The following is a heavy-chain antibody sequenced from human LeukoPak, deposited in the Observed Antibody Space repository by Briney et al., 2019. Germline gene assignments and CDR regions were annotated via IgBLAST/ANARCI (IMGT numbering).Heavy chain of an antibody. V-gene: IGHV1-2*02. Sequence: ASVKVSCKASGYIFITHYMHWVRQAPGQGLEWKGWIDPDTGGTNYAQKFQGRVTMTRDTSISTAYIDLSRLRSDDTAVYYCAKGLSTGWFDPWGQGTLVTVSS. CDR3: AKGLSTGWFDP. J-gene: IGHJ5*02. D-gene: IGHD2-2*01. CDR1: GYIFITHY. CDR2: IDPDTGGT.